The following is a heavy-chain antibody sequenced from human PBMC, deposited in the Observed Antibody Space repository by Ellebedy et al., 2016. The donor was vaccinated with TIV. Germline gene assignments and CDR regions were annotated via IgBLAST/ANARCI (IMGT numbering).Heavy chain of an antibody. V-gene: IGHV3-21*01. J-gene: IGHJ4*02. CDR3: ARVEPFYCSSTSCKNLGSDY. D-gene: IGHD2-2*01. CDR2: ISSSSSYI. CDR1: GFTFIIYS. Sequence: GGSLRLXXAASGFTFIIYSLNWVRQAPGKGLEWVSSISSSSSYIYYADSVKGRFTISRDNAKNSLYLQMNSLRAEDTAVYYCARVEPFYCSSTSCKNLGSDYWGQGTLVTVSS.